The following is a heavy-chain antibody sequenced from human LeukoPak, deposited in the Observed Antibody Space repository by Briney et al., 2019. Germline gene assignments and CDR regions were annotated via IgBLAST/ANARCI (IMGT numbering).Heavy chain of an antibody. CDR3: ARAFYLHDYGDPLGY. V-gene: IGHV4-4*07. Sequence: PSETLSLTCTVSGGSISSYYWSWIPQPAGKGLEWIGRIYTNGSTNYNPSLKSPVTLSLDTFKNQFSLKLSSVTAADTAVYYCARAFYLHDYGDPLGYWGQGTLVTVSS. CDR2: IYTNGST. CDR1: GGSISSYY. D-gene: IGHD4-17*01. J-gene: IGHJ4*02.